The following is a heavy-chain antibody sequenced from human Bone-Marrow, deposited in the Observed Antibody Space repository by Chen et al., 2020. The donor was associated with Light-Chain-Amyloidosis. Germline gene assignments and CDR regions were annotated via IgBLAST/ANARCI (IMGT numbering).Heavy chain of an antibody. Sequence: EVQLVESGGGLVQPGGSLRLSCAASGFTFSSYSMNWVRQAPGKGLEWVSYISSSSSTRYDADSVKGRFTISRDNAKNSLYRQRNSLRAEDTAVYSCAGVAHAMAARPLDIWGQGTMVTVSS. CDR1: GFTFSSYS. CDR2: ISSSSSTR. D-gene: IGHD6-6*01. CDR3: AGVAHAMAARPLDI. V-gene: IGHV3-48*01. J-gene: IGHJ3*02.